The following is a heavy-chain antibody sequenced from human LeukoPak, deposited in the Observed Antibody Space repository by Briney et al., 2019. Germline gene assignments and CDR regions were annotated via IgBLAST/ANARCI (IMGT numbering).Heavy chain of an antibody. CDR1: GGSISSYY. CDR2: IYTSGST. CDR3: ARELGRGAFDT. Sequence: SETLSLTCTVSGGSISSYYWSWIRQPPGKGLEWIGYIYTSGSTNYNPSLKSRVTISVDTSKNQFSLKLSSVTAADTAVYYCARELGRGAFDTWGQGTMVTVSS. D-gene: IGHD7-27*01. V-gene: IGHV4-4*09. J-gene: IGHJ3*02.